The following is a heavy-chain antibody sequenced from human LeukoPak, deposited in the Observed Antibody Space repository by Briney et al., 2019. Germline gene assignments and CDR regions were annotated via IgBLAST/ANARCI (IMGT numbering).Heavy chain of an antibody. J-gene: IGHJ4*02. D-gene: IGHD3-22*01. Sequence: GRSLRLSRAASGSTFSNYAMYWVPQAPGKGLECVAVISYDGSNQYYADSVKGRFTISRDNSKNTLYLQMNSLRAEDTAVYYCARGGLGVDYYDSSGAFDYWGQGTLVTVSS. CDR3: ARGGLGVDYYDSSGAFDY. CDR2: ISYDGSNQ. V-gene: IGHV3-30-3*01. CDR1: GSTFSNYA.